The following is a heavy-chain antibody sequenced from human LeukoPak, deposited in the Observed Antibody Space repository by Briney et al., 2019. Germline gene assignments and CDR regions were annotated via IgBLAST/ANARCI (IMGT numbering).Heavy chain of an antibody. V-gene: IGHV3-53*01. D-gene: IGHD3-22*01. CDR1: GLTVSSNC. CDR3: ARRAGDYSHPYDY. J-gene: IGHJ4*02. CDR2: IYSGGNT. Sequence: GGSLRLSCAASGLTVSSNCMSWVRQAPGKGLEWVSFIYSGGNTYYADSVKGRFTISRDNSKNTVHIQMNSLRAEDTAMYYCARRAGDYSHPYDYWGQGTLVTVSS.